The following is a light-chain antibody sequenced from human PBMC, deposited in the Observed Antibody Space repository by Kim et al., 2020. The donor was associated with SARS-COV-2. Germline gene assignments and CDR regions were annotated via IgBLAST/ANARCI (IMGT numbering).Light chain of an antibody. CDR2: TNS. V-gene: IGLV1-44*01. CDR3: AAWDDSLNGPV. J-gene: IGLJ3*02. Sequence: SELTQPPSASGTPGQRVTISCSGSSSNIGGNTVNWYQQLPGTAPKLLIYTNSQRPSGVPDRFSGSKSGTSASLAISGLQSEDEADYYCAAWDDSLNGPVFGGGTQLTVL. CDR1: SSNIGGNT.